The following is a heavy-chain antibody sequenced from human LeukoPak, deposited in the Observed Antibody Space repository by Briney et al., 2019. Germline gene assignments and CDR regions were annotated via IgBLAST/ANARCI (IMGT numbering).Heavy chain of an antibody. V-gene: IGHV3-73*01. Sequence: GGSLRLSCAASGFTFSGSAMHWVRQASGKGLEWVGRIRSKANSYATAYAASVKGRFTISRDDSKNTAYLQMNSLKTEDTAVYYCASTTTVTRAHDYWGQGTLVTVSS. D-gene: IGHD4-17*01. J-gene: IGHJ4*02. CDR3: ASTTTVTRAHDY. CDR2: IRSKANSYAT. CDR1: GFTFSGSA.